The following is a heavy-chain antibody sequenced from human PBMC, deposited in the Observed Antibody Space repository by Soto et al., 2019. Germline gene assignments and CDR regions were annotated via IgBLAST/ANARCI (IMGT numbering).Heavy chain of an antibody. CDR2: INAGDGNT. D-gene: IGHD3-22*01. CDR3: TRDYYDSSGYYPKFDY. J-gene: IGHJ4*02. Sequence: ASVKVSCKASGYTFTYYTVHWVRQAPGQRLEWMGWINAGDGNTKYSPNFQGSVTITKDTSASTVYMELSSLRSEDTAVYFCTRDYYDSSGYYPKFDYWGQGTLVTVSS. CDR1: GYTFTYYT. V-gene: IGHV1-3*01.